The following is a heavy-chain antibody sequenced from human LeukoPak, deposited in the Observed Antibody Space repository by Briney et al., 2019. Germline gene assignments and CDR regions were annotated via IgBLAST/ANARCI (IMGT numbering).Heavy chain of an antibody. CDR3: ARAAEDYDILTGGLKFDP. J-gene: IGHJ5*02. V-gene: IGHV3-23*01. Sequence: GGSLRLSCAASGFTFSSYGMSWVRQAPGKGLEWVSVISSSGDSTSYADAVKGRFTISRDNSKNTLYLQMGSLRAEDMAVYYCARAAEDYDILTGGLKFDPWGQGTLVTVSS. CDR2: ISSSGDST. D-gene: IGHD3-9*01. CDR1: GFTFSSYG.